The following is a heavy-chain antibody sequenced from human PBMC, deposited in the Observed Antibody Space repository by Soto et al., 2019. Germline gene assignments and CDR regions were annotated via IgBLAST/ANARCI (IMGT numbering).Heavy chain of an antibody. CDR3: AKSAAALNWFDP. D-gene: IGHD6-13*01. J-gene: IGHJ5*02. CDR2: IIPILGIA. Sequence: QVQLVQSGAEVKKPGSSVKVSCKASGGTFSSYTISWVRQAPGQGLEWMGRIIPILGIANYAQKCQGRVTITADKSTSTAYMELSSLRSEDTAVYYCAKSAAALNWFDPWGQGTLVTVSS. V-gene: IGHV1-69*02. CDR1: GGTFSSYT.